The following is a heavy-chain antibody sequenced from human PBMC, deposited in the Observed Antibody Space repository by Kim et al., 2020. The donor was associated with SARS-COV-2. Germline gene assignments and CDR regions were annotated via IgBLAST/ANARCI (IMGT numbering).Heavy chain of an antibody. J-gene: IGHJ4*02. D-gene: IGHD1-7*01. V-gene: IGHV3-30*03. CDR2: ISYDEINK. Sequence: GGSLRLSCAASGFTFSSYGMHWVRQAPGKGLEWVAFISYDEINKYYGDSVQGRFTISRDNSKNTVYLQMNSLRPEDTAVYFCARGSGYCNYLGGVYLDYWGQGP. CDR3: ARGSGYCNYLGGVYLDY. CDR1: GFTFSSYG.